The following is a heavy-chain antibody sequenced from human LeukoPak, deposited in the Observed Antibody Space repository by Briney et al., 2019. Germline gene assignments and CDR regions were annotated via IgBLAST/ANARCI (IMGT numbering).Heavy chain of an antibody. CDR3: AREYGGSYFINNWFDP. V-gene: IGHV3-48*02. J-gene: IGHJ5*02. D-gene: IGHD1-26*01. CDR1: GFTFSSYS. Sequence: SGGSLRLSCAASGFTFSSYSMNWVRQAPGKGLEWVSYISSSSSTIYYADSVKGRFTISRDNAKNSLYLQMNSLRDEDTAVYYCAREYGGSYFINNWFDPWGQGTPVTVSS. CDR2: ISSSSSTI.